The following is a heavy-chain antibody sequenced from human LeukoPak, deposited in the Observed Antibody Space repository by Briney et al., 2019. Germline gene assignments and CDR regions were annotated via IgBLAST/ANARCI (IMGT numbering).Heavy chain of an antibody. V-gene: IGHV3-7*01. Sequence: GGSLRLYCAASGFTFSRYWMSWVRQAPGKGLEWVANIKQDGSEKYYVDSVKGRFTISRDNAKNSLYLQMNSLRAEDTAVYYCARHLVRDSDYWGQGTLVTVSS. CDR2: IKQDGSEK. D-gene: IGHD1-26*01. J-gene: IGHJ4*02. CDR3: ARHLVRDSDY. CDR1: GFTFSRYW.